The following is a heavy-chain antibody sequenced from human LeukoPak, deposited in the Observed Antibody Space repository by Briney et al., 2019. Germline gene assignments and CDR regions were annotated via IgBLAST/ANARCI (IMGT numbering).Heavy chain of an antibody. J-gene: IGHJ4*02. CDR1: GLTFSSYA. D-gene: IGHD6-19*01. Sequence: GGSLRLSCAASGLTFSSYAMSWVRQAPGRGLEWVSAISGSGGSTYYADSVKGRFTISRDNSKNTLYLQMNSLRAEDTAVYYCARAGIAVAGTGEGFDYWGEGTLVTVSS. CDR2: ISGSGGST. CDR3: ARAGIAVAGTGEGFDY. V-gene: IGHV3-23*01.